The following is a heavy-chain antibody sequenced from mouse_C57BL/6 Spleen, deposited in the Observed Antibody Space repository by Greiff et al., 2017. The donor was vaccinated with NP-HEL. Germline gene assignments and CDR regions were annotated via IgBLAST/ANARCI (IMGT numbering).Heavy chain of an antibody. V-gene: IGHV1-82*01. CDR2: IYPGDGDT. CDR1: GYAFSSSW. CDR3: ARSGDGYSTAWFAY. Sequence: QVQLQQSGPELVKPGASVKISCKASGYAFSSSWMNWVKQRPGKGLEWIGRIYPGDGDTNYNGKFKGKATLTADKSSSTAYMQLSSLTSEDSAVYFCARSGDGYSTAWFAYWGQGTLVTVSA. J-gene: IGHJ3*01. D-gene: IGHD2-3*01.